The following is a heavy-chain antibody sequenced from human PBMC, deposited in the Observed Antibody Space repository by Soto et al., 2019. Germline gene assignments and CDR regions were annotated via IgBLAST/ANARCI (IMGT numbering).Heavy chain of an antibody. CDR2: IYYSGST. J-gene: IGHJ5*02. CDR1: GGSISSSSYY. V-gene: IGHV4-39*01. Sequence: SETLSLTCTVSGGSISSSSYYWGWIRQPPGKGLEWIGSIYYSGSTYYNPSLKSRVTISVDTSKNQFSLKLSSVTAADTAVYYCARIGCSGGSCYSGGWFDPWGQGTLVTVSS. D-gene: IGHD2-15*01. CDR3: ARIGCSGGSCYSGGWFDP.